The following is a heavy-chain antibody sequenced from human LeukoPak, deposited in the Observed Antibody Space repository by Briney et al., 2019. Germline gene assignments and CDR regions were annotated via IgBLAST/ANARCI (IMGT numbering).Heavy chain of an antibody. J-gene: IGHJ3*02. Sequence: SETLSLTCAVYGGSFSGYYWSWIRQPPGEGLEWIGEINHSGSTNYNPSLKSRVTISVDTSKNQFSLKLSSVTAADTAVYYCARRTALGGAFDIWGQGTMVTVSS. V-gene: IGHV4-34*01. CDR1: GGSFSGYY. CDR3: ARRTALGGAFDI. D-gene: IGHD3-16*01. CDR2: INHSGST.